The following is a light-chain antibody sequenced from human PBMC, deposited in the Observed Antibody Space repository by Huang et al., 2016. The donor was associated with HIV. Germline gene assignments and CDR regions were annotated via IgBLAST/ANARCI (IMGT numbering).Light chain of an antibody. J-gene: IGKJ1*01. V-gene: IGKV1-33*01. CDR2: DAS. CDR1: QDISNY. CDR3: QHYDNLRT. Sequence: DIQMTQSPSSLSASVGDRVTITCQASQDISNYLNWYQQKPGKAPKLLIYDASNLETGVSSRFSGSGPGTDFTFTISSLQPEDIATYYCQHYDNLRTFGQGTKVEIK.